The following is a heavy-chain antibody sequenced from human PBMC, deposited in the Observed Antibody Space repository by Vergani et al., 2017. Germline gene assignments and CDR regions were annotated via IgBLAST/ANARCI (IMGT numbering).Heavy chain of an antibody. Sequence: QVQVVQSGAEVKKPGSSVKVSCKASGGIFNDYGFSWVRQAPGQVLEWMGGTIPAFGSINYAQKFQDRVSMIADASTRTVYMELRSLRAEDTAVYYCVSGELYARDHYGVDVWGRGTTVTVSS. CDR1: GGIFNDYG. J-gene: IGHJ6*02. CDR3: VSGELYARDHYGVDV. CDR2: TIPAFGSI. D-gene: IGHD2-2*01. V-gene: IGHV1-69*12.